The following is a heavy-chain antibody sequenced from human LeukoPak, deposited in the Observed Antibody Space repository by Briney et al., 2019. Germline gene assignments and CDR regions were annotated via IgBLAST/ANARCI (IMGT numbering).Heavy chain of an antibody. J-gene: IGHJ4*02. CDR3: ARASQWLAFDD. CDR2: IYSGGST. Sequence: GGSLRLSCAASGFTVSSNYMSWVRQAPGKGLEWVSVIYSGGSTYYADSVKGRFTISRDNSKNTLYLQMNSLRVEDTAVYFCARASQWLAFDDWGQGTLVTVSS. D-gene: IGHD6-19*01. V-gene: IGHV3-66*01. CDR1: GFTVSSNY.